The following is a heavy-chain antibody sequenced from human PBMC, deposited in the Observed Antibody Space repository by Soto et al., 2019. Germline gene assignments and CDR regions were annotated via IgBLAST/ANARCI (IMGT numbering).Heavy chain of an antibody. J-gene: IGHJ4*01. Sequence: QVQLVQSGAEVKRPGASVKVSCKASGYTFTGHYVHWVRQAPGQGLEWMGWITPNSGYTNYAQKFQGRVTMTRDTSISTAYMELSGLRSDDTAVYYCAKDNGQLLIFEYWGHGTLVTVSS. D-gene: IGHD2-2*01. CDR1: GYTFTGHY. V-gene: IGHV1-2*02. CDR2: ITPNSGYT. CDR3: AKDNGQLLIFEY.